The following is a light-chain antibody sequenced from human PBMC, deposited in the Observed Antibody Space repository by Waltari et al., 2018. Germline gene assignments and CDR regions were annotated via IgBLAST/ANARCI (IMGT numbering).Light chain of an antibody. Sequence: DIQMTQSPSSLSASVGDRVTITCRARQSISSYVNWYQQKPGKAPKLLIYAASSLQSGVPSRFSGSGSGTDFTLTISSLQPEDFATYYCQQSYSTPQTFGQGTKVEIK. CDR1: QSISSY. J-gene: IGKJ1*01. CDR2: AAS. CDR3: QQSYSTPQT. V-gene: IGKV1-39*01.